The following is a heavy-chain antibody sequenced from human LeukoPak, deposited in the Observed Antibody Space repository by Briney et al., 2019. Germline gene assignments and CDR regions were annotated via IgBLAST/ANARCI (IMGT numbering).Heavy chain of an antibody. Sequence: PGGSLRLSCAASGFTFGNYDMSWVRQAPGKGLEWVSSISDSGGSTYYADSVKGRFTISRDNSKNTLYLQMTNLRAADTAVYYCAKGEFGRGWPNWGQGTLVTVSS. V-gene: IGHV3-23*01. D-gene: IGHD6-19*01. J-gene: IGHJ4*02. CDR1: GFTFGNYD. CDR2: ISDSGGST. CDR3: AKGEFGRGWPN.